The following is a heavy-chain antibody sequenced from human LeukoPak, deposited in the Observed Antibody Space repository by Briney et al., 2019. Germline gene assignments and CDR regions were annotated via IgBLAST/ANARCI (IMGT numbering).Heavy chain of an antibody. J-gene: IGHJ4*02. D-gene: IGHD1-26*01. CDR1: GYIFTTYG. CDR2: ISAHNGNI. V-gene: IGHV1-18*01. CDR3: ARGGGTYADIPFDY. Sequence: GASVKVSCKASGYIFTTYGVSWVRQAPGQGLEWMGWISAHNGNIKYAQNFQGRVTMTTDTSTSTGYMELRSLRSDDTAVYYCARGGGTYADIPFDYWGQGTLVTVSS.